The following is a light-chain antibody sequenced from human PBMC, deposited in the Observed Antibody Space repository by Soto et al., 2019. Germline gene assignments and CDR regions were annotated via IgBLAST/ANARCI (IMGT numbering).Light chain of an antibody. CDR3: QQHYSTPYT. Sequence: DIVMTQSPDSLAVSLGERATINGKSSQSVLYSSNNKNNLAWYQQKPGQPPKLLIYWASTRESGVPDRFSGSGSGTDFTLTISSLQAEDVAVYYCQQHYSTPYTFGQGTKLEIK. J-gene: IGKJ2*01. V-gene: IGKV4-1*01. CDR1: QSVLYSSNNKNN. CDR2: WAS.